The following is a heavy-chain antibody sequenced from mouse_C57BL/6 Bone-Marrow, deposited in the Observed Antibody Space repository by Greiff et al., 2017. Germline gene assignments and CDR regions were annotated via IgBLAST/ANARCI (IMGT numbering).Heavy chain of an antibody. CDR3: ARHYGSRGNY. J-gene: IGHJ2*01. CDR2: IYPGDGDT. D-gene: IGHD1-1*01. Sequence: LVESGPELVKPGASVKISCKASGYAFSSSWMNWVKQRPGQGLEWIGRIYPGDGDTNYNGKFKGKATLTADKSSSTAYMQLSSLTSEDSAVYFCARHYGSRGNYWGQGTTLTVSS. CDR1: GYAFSSSW. V-gene: IGHV1-82*01.